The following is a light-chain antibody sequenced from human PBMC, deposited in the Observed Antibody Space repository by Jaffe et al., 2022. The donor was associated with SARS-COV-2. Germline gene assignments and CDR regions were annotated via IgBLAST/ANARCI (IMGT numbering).Light chain of an antibody. CDR1: SSNIGGTFD. Sequence: QSVLTQPPSVSGAPGQSVTISCTGSSSNIGGTFDVHWYRQLPGTAPKLLMYANSNRPSGVPDRFSGSKSGTSASLAITGLQAEDEADYYCQSYDSSLSGWVFGGGTKLTVL. CDR2: ANS. V-gene: IGLV1-40*01. J-gene: IGLJ3*02. CDR3: QSYDSSLSGWV.